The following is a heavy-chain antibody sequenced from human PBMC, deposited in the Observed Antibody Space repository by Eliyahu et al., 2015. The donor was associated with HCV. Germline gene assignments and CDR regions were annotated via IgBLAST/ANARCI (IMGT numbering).Heavy chain of an antibody. J-gene: IGHJ3*02. CDR3: ASRGVYDSRILNAFDI. CDR2: ISYDGSNK. V-gene: IGHV3-30-3*01. CDR1: GFTFSSYA. Sequence: QVQLVESGGGVVQPGRSLRLSCAASGFTFSSYAMHWVRQAPGKGLEWVAVISYDGSNKYYADSVKGRFTISRDNSKNTLYLQMNSLRAEDTAVYYCASRGVYDSRILNAFDIWGQGTMVTVSS. D-gene: IGHD3-22*01.